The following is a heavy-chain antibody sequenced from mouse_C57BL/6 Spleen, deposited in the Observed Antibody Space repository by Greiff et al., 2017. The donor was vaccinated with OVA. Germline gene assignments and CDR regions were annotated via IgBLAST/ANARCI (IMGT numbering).Heavy chain of an antibody. CDR3: ARRDYGSPRAMDY. Sequence: QVQLQQSGAELVKPGASVKISCKASGYAFRSYWLNWVKQRPGKGLSWIGQIYPGDGDTNYPGKFKGKATLTADKASSTAYMQLSSLTSEDSAVYFCARRDYGSPRAMDYWGQGTSVTVSS. J-gene: IGHJ4*01. CDR1: GYAFRSYW. D-gene: IGHD1-1*01. CDR2: IYPGDGDT. V-gene: IGHV1-80*01.